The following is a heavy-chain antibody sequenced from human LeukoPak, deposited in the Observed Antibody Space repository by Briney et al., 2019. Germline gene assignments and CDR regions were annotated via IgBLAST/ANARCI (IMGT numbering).Heavy chain of an antibody. CDR1: GDSVSSNSAA. CDR2: TYYRSKWYD. J-gene: IGHJ4*02. V-gene: IGHV6-1*01. D-gene: IGHD6-13*01. CDR3: ARNLFRQQLAHFDY. Sequence: SQTLSLTWVISGDSVSSNSAAWNWIRQSPSRGLEWLGRTYYRSKWYDDYAVSVQSRITVNPDTSKNQFSLQLNSVNPEDTAVYYCARNLFRQQLAHFDYWGQGTLVTVSS.